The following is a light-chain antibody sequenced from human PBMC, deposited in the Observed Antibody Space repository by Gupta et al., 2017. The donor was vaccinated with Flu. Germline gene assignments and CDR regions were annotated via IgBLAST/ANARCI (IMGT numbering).Light chain of an antibody. CDR3: HAETSNVTVV. CDR2: DVS. V-gene: IGLV2-14*03. CDR1: SGDIGAYNS. J-gene: IGLJ2*01. Sequence: QSVLTQPASVSRSPGQPITISCTGTSGDIGAYNSVSWYQQHPGKAPKLVMYDVSNRPSGIPNRFSGSKSGNTASLSISGPQAEDESDYYCHAETSNVTVVFGGGTKLTVL.